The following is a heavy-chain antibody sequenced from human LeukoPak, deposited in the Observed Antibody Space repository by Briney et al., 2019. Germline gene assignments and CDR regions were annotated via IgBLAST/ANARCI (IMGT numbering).Heavy chain of an antibody. Sequence: GASVKVSCKASGYTFTGYYMHWVRQAPGQGLEWMGWINPNSGGTNYARKFQGWVTMTRDTSISTAYMELRSLRSDDTAVYYCARGGHGDAFDIWGQGTMVTVSS. D-gene: IGHD3-16*01. CDR1: GYTFTGYY. J-gene: IGHJ3*02. CDR2: INPNSGGT. V-gene: IGHV1-2*04. CDR3: ARGGHGDAFDI.